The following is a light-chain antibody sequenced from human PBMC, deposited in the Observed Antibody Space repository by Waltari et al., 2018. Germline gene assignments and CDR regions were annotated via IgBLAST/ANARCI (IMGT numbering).Light chain of an antibody. J-gene: IGLJ1*01. CDR2: EVS. CDR1: SSAVGGYNY. Sequence: QSALTQPASVSGSPGQSITISCTGTSSAVGGYNYVSWSQQHPGKAPKLMIYEVSNRPSGVANRVSGSQSGNTASLTISGLQAEDEADYYCSSYTSSSSYVFGTGTKVTVL. CDR3: SSYTSSSSYV. V-gene: IGLV2-14*01.